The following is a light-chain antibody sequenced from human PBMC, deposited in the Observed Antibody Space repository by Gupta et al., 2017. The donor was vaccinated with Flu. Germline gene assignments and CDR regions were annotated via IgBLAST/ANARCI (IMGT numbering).Light chain of an antibody. CDR2: EGR. J-gene: IGLJ3*02. CDR1: SGSIASNY. CDR3: QSYDVNSRV. V-gene: IGLV6-57*01. Sequence: SGSIASNYVQWYQQRPGSSPTTVIYEGRRRPSGVPDRFSGAVDSSSNSASLTISGLKTEDEADYYCQSYDVNSRVFGGGTKLAVL.